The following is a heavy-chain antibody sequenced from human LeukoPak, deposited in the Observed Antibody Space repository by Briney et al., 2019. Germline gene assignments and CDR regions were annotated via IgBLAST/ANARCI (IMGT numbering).Heavy chain of an antibody. CDR2: IRSKANSYAT. Sequence: GGSLRLSCAASGFTFSFSAVHWVRQASGKGLEWVGRIRSKANSYATAYTASVQGRFTIFRDDSKNTAYLLMNSLKTEDTAVYYCTTETSLYYFDYWGQGTLVTVSS. V-gene: IGHV3-73*01. CDR1: GFTFSFSA. J-gene: IGHJ4*02. CDR3: TTETSLYYFDY. D-gene: IGHD2-2*02.